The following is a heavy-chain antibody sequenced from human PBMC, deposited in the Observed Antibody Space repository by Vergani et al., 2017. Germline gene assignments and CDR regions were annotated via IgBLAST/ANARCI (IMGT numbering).Heavy chain of an antibody. V-gene: IGHV1-2*02. D-gene: IGHD3-22*01. CDR1: GYTFTGYY. Sequence: QVQLVQSGAEVKKPGASVKVSCKASGYTFTGYYMHWVRQAPGQGLEWMGWINPNSGGTNYAQKFQGRVTMTRDTSISTAYMELSRLRSDDTAVYYCARGIPNRKGGIVVVTSTYYFDYWGQGTLVTVSS. CDR2: INPNSGGT. CDR3: ARGIPNRKGGIVVVTSTYYFDY. J-gene: IGHJ4*02.